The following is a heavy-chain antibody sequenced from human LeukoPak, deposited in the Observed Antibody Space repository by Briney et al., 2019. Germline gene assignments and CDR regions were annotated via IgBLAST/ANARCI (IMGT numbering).Heavy chain of an antibody. D-gene: IGHD4-11*01. CDR1: GGSISSGGYY. CDR2: IYYSGST. CDR3: ARWGTVTSFDY. Sequence: SETLSLTCTVSGGSISSGGYYWSWIRQHPGKGLEWIGYIYYSGSTYYNPSLKSRVTISVDTSKNQFSLKLSSVTAADTAVYYCARWGTVTSFDYWGQGTLVTVPS. V-gene: IGHV4-31*03. J-gene: IGHJ4*02.